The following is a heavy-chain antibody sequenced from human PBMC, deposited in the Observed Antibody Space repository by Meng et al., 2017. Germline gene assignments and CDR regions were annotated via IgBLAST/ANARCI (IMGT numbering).Heavy chain of an antibody. CDR2: IYYSGNT. CDR1: GDSINNIDYY. J-gene: IGHJ4*02. V-gene: IGHV4-39*07. CDR3: ARGGYYDSSGSIPDY. Sequence: SETLSLTCSVSGDSINNIDYYWGWIRQPPGKGLEWLGSIYYSGNTYYNPSNPSLKSRVTISIDTSKNQFSLKLSSVTAADTAVYYCARGGYYDSSGSIPDYWGQGTLVTVSS. D-gene: IGHD3-22*01.